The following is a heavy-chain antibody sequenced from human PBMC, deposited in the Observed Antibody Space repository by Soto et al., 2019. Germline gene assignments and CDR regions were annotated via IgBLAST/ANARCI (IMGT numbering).Heavy chain of an antibody. CDR1: GYSFTSYW. CDR3: ARRSSSSWYHYGMDV. D-gene: IGHD6-13*01. V-gene: IGHV5-10-1*01. Sequence: PGESLKISCKGSGYSFTSYWISWVRQMPGKGLEWMGRIDPSDSYTNYSPSFQGHVTISADKSISTAYLQWSSLKASDTATYYCARRSSSSWYHYGMDVWGQGTTVTVSS. CDR2: IDPSDSYT. J-gene: IGHJ6*02.